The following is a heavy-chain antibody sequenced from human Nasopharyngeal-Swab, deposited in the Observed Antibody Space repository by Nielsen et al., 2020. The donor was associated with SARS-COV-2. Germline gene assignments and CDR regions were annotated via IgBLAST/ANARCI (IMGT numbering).Heavy chain of an antibody. CDR3: LRGMAGYGWLDP. V-gene: IGHV3-74*01. D-gene: IGHD2-2*03. CDR2: ISSDGGA. Sequence: GGSLTLSCAVSGFSISGYWMHWVRHAPGKGLVWVSRISSDGGANYADSATGRFTISRDNAKNTVYLQMNSLRDEDTAVYYCLRGMAGYGWLDPWGQGILVTVSS. CDR1: GFSISGYW. J-gene: IGHJ5*02.